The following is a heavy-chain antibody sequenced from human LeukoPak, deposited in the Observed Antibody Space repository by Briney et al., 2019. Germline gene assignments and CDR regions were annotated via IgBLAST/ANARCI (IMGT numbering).Heavy chain of an antibody. D-gene: IGHD6-19*01. Sequence: AAVKVSCKASGYRFSNYGITWVRQAPGQGLECMGWISVYNGDTNYAQNFQGRLTMTTDTSTNTAYMELRSLRSDDTAVYYCARVGSPDSENSGWKLFFDYWGQGTLVTVSS. CDR2: ISVYNGDT. V-gene: IGHV1-18*01. CDR1: GYRFSNYG. CDR3: ARVGSPDSENSGWKLFFDY. J-gene: IGHJ4*02.